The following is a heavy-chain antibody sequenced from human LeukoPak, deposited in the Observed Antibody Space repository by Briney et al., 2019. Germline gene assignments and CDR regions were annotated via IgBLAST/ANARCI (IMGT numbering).Heavy chain of an antibody. Sequence: PGGSLRLSCAASGFTLRSYDMSWVRQAPGKGLEWVAATSGSGVNSYYADSVRGRSTISRDNSQNTLCLQMDSLRAEDTALYYCAKEYSGYDFDYWGQGTLVTVSS. CDR1: GFTLRSYD. CDR2: TSGSGVNS. J-gene: IGHJ4*02. D-gene: IGHD5-12*01. V-gene: IGHV3-23*01. CDR3: AKEYSGYDFDY.